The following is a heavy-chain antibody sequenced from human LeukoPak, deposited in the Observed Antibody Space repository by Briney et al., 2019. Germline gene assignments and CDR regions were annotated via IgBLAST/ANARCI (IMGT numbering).Heavy chain of an antibody. CDR2: IYYGGST. D-gene: IGHD3-22*01. CDR1: GGSISSYY. V-gene: IGHV4-59*01. Sequence: SETLSLTCTVSGGSISSYYWTWIRQPPGKGLEWIGYIYYGGSTNYNPSLESRVTISVDTSKNQFSLKLSSVTAADTAVYYCARDLVYYYDSSGKRTGAFDIWGQGTMVTVSS. J-gene: IGHJ3*02. CDR3: ARDLVYYYDSSGKRTGAFDI.